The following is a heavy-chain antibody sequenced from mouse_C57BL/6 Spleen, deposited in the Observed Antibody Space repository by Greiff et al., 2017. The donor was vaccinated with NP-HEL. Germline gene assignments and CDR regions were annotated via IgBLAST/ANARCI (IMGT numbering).Heavy chain of an antibody. Sequence: EVQLQQSGPELVKPGASVKISCKASGYTFTDYYMNWVKQSHGKSLEWIGDINPNNGGTSYNQKFKGKATLTVDKSSSTAYMELRSLTSEDAAVYYCARGKRYGSSYDAMDYWGQGTSVTVSS. CDR2: INPNNGGT. V-gene: IGHV1-26*01. D-gene: IGHD1-1*01. CDR1: GYTFTDYY. CDR3: ARGKRYGSSYDAMDY. J-gene: IGHJ4*01.